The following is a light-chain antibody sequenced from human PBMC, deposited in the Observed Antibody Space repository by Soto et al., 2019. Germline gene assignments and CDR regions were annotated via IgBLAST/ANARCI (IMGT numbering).Light chain of an antibody. Sequence: DIQMTQSPSTLSASVGDRVTITCRASQSISGWLAWYQQNPGKAPKLLIYKASTLESGVPSRFSGSGSGTEFTLTISSLQPDDFATYYCQQYNIYGSWTFGQGTKVEIK. CDR3: QQYNIYGSWT. V-gene: IGKV1-5*03. J-gene: IGKJ1*01. CDR1: QSISGW. CDR2: KAS.